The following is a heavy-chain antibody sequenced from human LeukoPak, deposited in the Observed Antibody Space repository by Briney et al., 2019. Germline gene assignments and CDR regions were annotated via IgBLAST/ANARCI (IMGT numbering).Heavy chain of an antibody. CDR1: GGSISSYY. Sequence: SETLSLTCTVSGGSISSYYWSWIRQPPGKGLEWIGYIYHSGSTYYNPSLKSRVTISVDTSKNQFSLNLMSVTAADTAVYYCARAPRYYYDSSGTEPNYGMDVWGQGTTVTVSS. V-gene: IGHV4-59*12. CDR3: ARAPRYYYDSSGTEPNYGMDV. CDR2: IYHSGST. J-gene: IGHJ6*02. D-gene: IGHD3-22*01.